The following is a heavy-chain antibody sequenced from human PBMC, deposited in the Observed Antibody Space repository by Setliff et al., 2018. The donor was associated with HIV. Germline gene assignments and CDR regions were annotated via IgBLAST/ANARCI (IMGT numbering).Heavy chain of an antibody. D-gene: IGHD3-10*01. V-gene: IGHV4-4*07. CDR2: IYDSGAT. CDR1: GGSFNNYH. CDR3: ARDRHYYGSGSYGP. Sequence: LPETLSLTCTVSGGSFNNYHWSWIRQPAGKGLEWIGRIYDSGATNYKPSLKSRVTMSIDKSNNQFSLYLTSVTAADTAIYYCARDRHYYGSGSYGPWGQGILVTVSS. J-gene: IGHJ5*02.